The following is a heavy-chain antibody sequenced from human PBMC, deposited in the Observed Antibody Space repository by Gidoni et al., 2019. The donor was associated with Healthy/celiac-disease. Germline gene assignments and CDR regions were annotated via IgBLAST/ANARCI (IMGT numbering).Heavy chain of an antibody. Sequence: EVQRVESGGGLVQPGGSLRRSCAASGFTLSSYARSWVRQAPWKGLEWVSAIRGSGGSTYSADSVKGRFTISRDNSKNTLYLQMNSLRAENTAVYYCAKVYYGSGSSPLDAFDIWGQGTMVTVSS. CDR3: AKVYYGSGSSPLDAFDI. V-gene: IGHV3-23*04. D-gene: IGHD3-10*01. J-gene: IGHJ3*02. CDR2: IRGSGGST. CDR1: GFTLSSYA.